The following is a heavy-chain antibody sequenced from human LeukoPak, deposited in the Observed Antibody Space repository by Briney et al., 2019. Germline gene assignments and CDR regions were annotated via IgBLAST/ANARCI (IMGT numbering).Heavy chain of an antibody. J-gene: IGHJ5*02. CDR2: IIPIFGTA. V-gene: IGHV1-69*01. D-gene: IGHD2-2*02. CDR1: GGTFSSYA. Sequence: SVKVSCKASGGTFSSYAISWVRQAPGQGLEWMGGIIPIFGTANYAQKFQGRVTITADESTSTAYRELSSLRSEDTAVYYCATMIVVVPAAIGWFDPWGQGTLVTVSS. CDR3: ATMIVVVPAAIGWFDP.